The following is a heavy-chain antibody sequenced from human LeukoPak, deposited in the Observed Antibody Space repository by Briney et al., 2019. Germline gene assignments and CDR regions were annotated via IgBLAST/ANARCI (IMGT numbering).Heavy chain of an antibody. CDR3: VVAGTTFHYLDY. D-gene: IGHD6-19*01. J-gene: IGHJ4*02. CDR1: GYTFTGYD. Sequence: ASVKVSCKASGYTFTGYDTHWVRQAPGQGLEWMGWINPNSGGTSYAQRFQGRVTMTRDTSSSTAYMEVNSLRSDDTAVYYCVVAGTTFHYLDYWGQGSLVTVSS. CDR2: INPNSGGT. V-gene: IGHV1-2*02.